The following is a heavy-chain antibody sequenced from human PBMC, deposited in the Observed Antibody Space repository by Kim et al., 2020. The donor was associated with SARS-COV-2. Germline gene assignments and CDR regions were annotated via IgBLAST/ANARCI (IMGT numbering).Heavy chain of an antibody. Sequence: GGSLRLSCAASGFSFATSWMTWVRQAPGKGLEWVARIRKEGRDKYYVDSVKGRFIISRDNARNSVFLQMNSLRAEDTAIYYCASIDYGDSYWGQGTRVTV. D-gene: IGHD4-17*01. CDR1: GFSFATSW. V-gene: IGHV3-7*05. CDR2: IRKEGRDK. CDR3: ASIDYGDSY. J-gene: IGHJ4*02.